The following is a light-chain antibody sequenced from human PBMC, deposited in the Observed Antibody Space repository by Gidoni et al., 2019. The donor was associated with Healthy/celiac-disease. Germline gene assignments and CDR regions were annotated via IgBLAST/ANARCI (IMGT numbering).Light chain of an antibody. Sequence: EIVMTQSPATLSVSPGARATLSCRASQSVSSNLAWYHQKPGQAPRLLIYGAATRATGIPARFSGSGSGTEFTLTISSLQSEEFAVYYCQQYNNWPPWTFGQGTKVEIK. V-gene: IGKV3-15*01. CDR3: QQYNNWPPWT. CDR1: QSVSSN. J-gene: IGKJ1*01. CDR2: GAA.